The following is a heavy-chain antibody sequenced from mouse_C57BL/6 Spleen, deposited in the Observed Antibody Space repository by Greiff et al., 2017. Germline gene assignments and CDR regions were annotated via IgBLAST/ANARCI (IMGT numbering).Heavy chain of an antibody. V-gene: IGHV1-69*01. J-gene: IGHJ1*03. D-gene: IGHD1-1*01. CDR2: IDPSDSYT. CDR1: GYTFTSYW. CDR3: ARVFYYYDWYFDV. Sequence: QVQLQQPGAELVMPGASVKLSCKASGYTFTSYWMHWVKQRPGQGLEWIGEIDPSDSYTNYNQKFKGKSTLTVDKSSSTAHMQLSSLTSEDSAVYYCARVFYYYDWYFDVWGTGTTVTVSS.